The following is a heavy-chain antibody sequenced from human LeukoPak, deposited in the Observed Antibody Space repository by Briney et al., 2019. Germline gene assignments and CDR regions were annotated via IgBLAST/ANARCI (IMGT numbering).Heavy chain of an antibody. Sequence: ASVKVSCKASGYTFTRYGISWVRQAPGQGLEWMGWISAYNGNTNYAQKLQGRVTMTTDTSTSTAYMELRSLRSDDTAVYYCARDSSTSWYFIADYWGQGTLVTVSS. CDR3: ARDSSTSWYFIADY. CDR2: ISAYNGNT. CDR1: GYTFTRYG. D-gene: IGHD2-2*01. J-gene: IGHJ4*02. V-gene: IGHV1-18*01.